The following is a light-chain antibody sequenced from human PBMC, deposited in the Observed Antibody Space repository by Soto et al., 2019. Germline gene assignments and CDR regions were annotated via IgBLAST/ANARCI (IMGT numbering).Light chain of an antibody. CDR2: GAS. V-gene: IGKV3-15*01. CDR3: QRYNNWPPWT. Sequence: EIVMTQSPATLSVSPGERATLSCRDSQSVSSNLAWYQQKPGQALRLLIYGASTRATGVPARFSGSGSGTEFTLTISSLQSEDFAVYYCQRYNNWPPWTFGQGTKVEIK. CDR1: QSVSSN. J-gene: IGKJ1*01.